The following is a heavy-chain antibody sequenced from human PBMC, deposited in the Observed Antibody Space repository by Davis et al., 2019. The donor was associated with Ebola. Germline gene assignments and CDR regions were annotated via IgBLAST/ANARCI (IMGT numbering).Heavy chain of an antibody. CDR1: GYSFTTYW. CDR3: ARGTSLARNFDY. Sequence: GESLKISCKGSGYSFTTYWISWVRQMPGKGLEWMGIIYPDDSDTRYSPSFQGQVTISADESISTAYLQWSSLKASDTAMYYCARGTSLARNFDYWGQGTLVSVSS. V-gene: IGHV5-51*01. D-gene: IGHD3-3*02. CDR2: IYPDDSDT. J-gene: IGHJ4*02.